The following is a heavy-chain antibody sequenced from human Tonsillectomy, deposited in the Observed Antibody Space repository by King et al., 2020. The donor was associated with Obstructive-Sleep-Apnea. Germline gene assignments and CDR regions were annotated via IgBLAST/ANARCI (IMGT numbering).Heavy chain of an antibody. V-gene: IGHV3-48*04. Sequence: VQLVEAGGGLVQPGGSLRLSCAASGVTFSGYNMNWVRQAPGKGLEWGSYISSSISTIYYADSVQGRFTISRDNAKNSLYLQMNSLRAEDTAVYYCARDLVPDAFDIWGQGTMVTVSS. CDR2: ISSSISTI. CDR1: GVTFSGYN. CDR3: ARDLVPDAFDI. D-gene: IGHD6-13*01. J-gene: IGHJ3*02.